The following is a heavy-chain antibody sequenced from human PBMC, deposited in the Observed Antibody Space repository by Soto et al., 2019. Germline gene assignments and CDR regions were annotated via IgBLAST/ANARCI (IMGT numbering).Heavy chain of an antibody. CDR3: ASSSSWFPHYFDY. V-gene: IGHV3-15*01. CDR2: IKSKTDGGTT. D-gene: IGHD6-13*01. Sequence: PGGSLRLSCAASGFTFSNAWMSWVRQAPGKGLEWVGRIKSKTDGGTTDYAAPVKGRFTISRDDSKNTLYLQMNSLKTEDTAVYYCASSSSWFPHYFDYWGQGTLVTVSS. J-gene: IGHJ4*02. CDR1: GFTFSNAW.